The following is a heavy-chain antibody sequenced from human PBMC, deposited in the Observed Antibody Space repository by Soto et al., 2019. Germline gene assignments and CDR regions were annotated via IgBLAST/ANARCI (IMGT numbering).Heavy chain of an antibody. J-gene: IGHJ4*02. D-gene: IGHD5-12*01. V-gene: IGHV3-30*03. CDR1: GFAFNTFD. CDR2: ISYDGRNK. Sequence: LRLSCVASGFAFNTFDLHWVRQAPGKGLDWVAGISYDGRNKNYGDSVKGRFTISRDDSRNTLLLQMNSLRIEDTAMYFCASAEVAAFDYWGQGALVTVSS. CDR3: ASAEVAAFDY.